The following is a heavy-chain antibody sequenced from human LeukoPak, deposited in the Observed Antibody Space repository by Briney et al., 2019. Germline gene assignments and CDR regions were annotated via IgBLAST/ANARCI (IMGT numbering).Heavy chain of an antibody. CDR3: AREYYDSRGPRWFDP. V-gene: IGHV4-39*07. Sequence: KSSETLSLTCTVSGGSISSYYWGWIRQPPGKGLEWIGSIYYSGSTYYNPSLKSRVTISVDTSKNQFSLKLSSVTAADTAVYYCAREYYDSRGPRWFDPWGQGTLVTVSS. CDR1: GGSISSYY. D-gene: IGHD3-22*01. J-gene: IGHJ5*02. CDR2: IYYSGST.